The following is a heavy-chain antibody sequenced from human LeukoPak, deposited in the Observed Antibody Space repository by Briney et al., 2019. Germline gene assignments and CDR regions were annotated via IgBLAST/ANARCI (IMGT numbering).Heavy chain of an antibody. CDR1: GFTFSSYA. CDR3: ARSSSDFDY. V-gene: IGHV3-33*08. Sequence: GGSLRLSCAASGFTFSSYAMSWVRQAPGKGLEWVAVIWYDGSNKYYADSVKGRFTISRDNSKNTLYLQMNSLRAEDTAVYYCARSSSDFDYWGQGTLVTVSS. CDR2: IWYDGSNK. J-gene: IGHJ4*02. D-gene: IGHD6-25*01.